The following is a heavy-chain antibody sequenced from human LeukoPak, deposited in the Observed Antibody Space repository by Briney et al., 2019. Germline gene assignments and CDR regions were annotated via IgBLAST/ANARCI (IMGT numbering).Heavy chain of an antibody. CDR3: ARGRVAVAGTLWYFDL. CDR2: IYASGST. D-gene: IGHD6-19*01. CDR1: GGSISSGSYY. V-gene: IGHV4-61*02. Sequence: SETLSLTCTVSGGSISSGSYYWSWIRQPAGKGLEWIGRIYASGSTNYNPSLKSRVTISVDTSKNQFSLKLSSVTAADTAVYYCARGRVAVAGTLWYFDLWGRGTLVTVSS. J-gene: IGHJ2*01.